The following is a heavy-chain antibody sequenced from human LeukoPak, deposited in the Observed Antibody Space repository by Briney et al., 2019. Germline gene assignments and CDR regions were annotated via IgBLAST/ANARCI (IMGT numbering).Heavy chain of an antibody. CDR1: GYVFSNHW. D-gene: IGHD5-18*01. V-gene: IGHV5-51*01. CDR3: ARQGYASSSGGWFDP. CDR2: IFPGDSDT. J-gene: IGHJ5*02. Sequence: GESLKISCKGSGYVFSNHWIGWVRQMPGKGPEWMGIIFPGDSDTRYSPSFQGQVTISVDKSINTVFLQWSSLKASDTAMYFCARQGYASSSGGWFDPWGQGTLVTVSS.